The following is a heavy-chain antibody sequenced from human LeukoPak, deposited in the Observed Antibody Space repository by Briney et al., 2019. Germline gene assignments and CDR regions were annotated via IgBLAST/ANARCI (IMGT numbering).Heavy chain of an antibody. D-gene: IGHD2-2*01. CDR3: AGGSRYCTGTSCYSIDY. V-gene: IGHV1-2*07. Sequence: ASVKVSCKASGDTFTDYYIHWVRQAPGQGLEWMGWINPNSGVTNYAHKFQGRVTMTRDTSISTAYMELRSLRSDDTAVYYCAGGSRYCTGTSCYSIDYWGQGTLVTVSS. CDR2: INPNSGVT. J-gene: IGHJ4*02. CDR1: GDTFTDYY.